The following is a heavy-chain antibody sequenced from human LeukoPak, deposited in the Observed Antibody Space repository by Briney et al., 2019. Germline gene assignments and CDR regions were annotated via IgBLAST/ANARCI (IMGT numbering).Heavy chain of an antibody. CDR1: GFTVSTSY. V-gene: IGHV3-33*08. CDR3: ARGYGDRLDCFDP. J-gene: IGHJ5*02. Sequence: PGGSLRLSYAASGFTVSTSYMNWVRQAPGKGLEWVAVIWYGGSNKYYADSVKGRFTISRDNSKNTLYLQMNSLRAEDTAVYYCARGYGDRLDCFDPWGQGTLVTVPS. CDR2: IWYGGSNK. D-gene: IGHD4-17*01.